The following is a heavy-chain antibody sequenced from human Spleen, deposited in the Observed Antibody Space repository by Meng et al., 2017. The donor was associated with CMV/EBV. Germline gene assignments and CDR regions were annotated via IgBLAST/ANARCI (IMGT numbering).Heavy chain of an antibody. CDR3: ARDAPRFFEWLSPPYYYYGMDV. Sequence: GGSLRLSCAASGFTVSSNYLGWVRQAPGKGLEWVSVIYSGGSTYYADSVKGRFTISRDNPKNTVYLQMNSLRAEDTAVYYCARDAPRFFEWLSPPYYYYGMDVWGQGTTVTVSS. CDR2: IYSGGST. CDR1: GFTVSSNY. D-gene: IGHD3-3*01. V-gene: IGHV3-53*01. J-gene: IGHJ6*02.